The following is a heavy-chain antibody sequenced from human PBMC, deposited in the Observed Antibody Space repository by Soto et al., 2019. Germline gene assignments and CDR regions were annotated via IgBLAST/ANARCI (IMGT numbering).Heavy chain of an antibody. CDR2: IGTECNT. CDR1: GFTFNSYA. D-gene: IGHD2-2*01. CDR3: ARKYPGTRPFDY. Sequence: PGGSLRLSCAASGFTFNSYAMNWVRQAPGKGLAWVSAIGTECNTSYANSVKGRFTISRDNSRTTLYLQMNSLRVEDPALYYCARKYPGTRPFDYWGQGTLVTVSS. J-gene: IGHJ4*01. V-gene: IGHV3-23*01.